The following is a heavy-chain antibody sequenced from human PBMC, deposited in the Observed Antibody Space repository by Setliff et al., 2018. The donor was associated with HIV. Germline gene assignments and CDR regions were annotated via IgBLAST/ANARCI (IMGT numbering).Heavy chain of an antibody. J-gene: IGHJ4*02. CDR2: IYYTGFA. CDR3: TREGRGDPAMATTRIDY. Sequence: SETLSLTCTVSGDTDFYWSWIRQSPGKGLEWIGNIYYTGFAYYNPSLNSRVTISLDTSKTHFFLNLTSVTDADTAVYFCTREGRGDPAMATTRIDYWGQGKLVTVSS. V-gene: IGHV4-59*05. D-gene: IGHD1-1*01. CDR1: GDTDFY.